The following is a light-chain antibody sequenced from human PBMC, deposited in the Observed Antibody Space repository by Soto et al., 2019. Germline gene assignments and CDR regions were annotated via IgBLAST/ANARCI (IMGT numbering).Light chain of an antibody. CDR2: AAS. Sequence: DIQMTQSPSSLSASVGDRVTITCRASQSISTFVNWYQQKPGKAPKLLIFAASNLQSGVPSRFSGGGSGTDFTLTITTLQPEDFATYYCQQSYNTPPISCGQGTRLEIK. J-gene: IGKJ5*01. CDR1: QSISTF. V-gene: IGKV1-39*01. CDR3: QQSYNTPPIS.